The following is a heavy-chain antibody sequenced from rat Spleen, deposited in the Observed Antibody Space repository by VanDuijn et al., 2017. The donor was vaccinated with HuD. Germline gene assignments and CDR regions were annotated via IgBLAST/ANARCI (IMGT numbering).Heavy chain of an antibody. CDR3: TTVGTVDYWFFDF. J-gene: IGHJ1*01. D-gene: IGHD1-1*01. V-gene: IGHV5-27*01. Sequence: EVQLVESDGGLVQPGRSLKLSCAASGFTFSDYYMAWVRQAPTKGLEWVAYISTGVGNTYYRDSVKGRFTISRDNAKSTLYLEMDSLRSEDTATYYCTTVGTVDYWFFDFWGPGTMVTVSS. CDR1: GFTFSDYY. CDR2: ISTGVGNT.